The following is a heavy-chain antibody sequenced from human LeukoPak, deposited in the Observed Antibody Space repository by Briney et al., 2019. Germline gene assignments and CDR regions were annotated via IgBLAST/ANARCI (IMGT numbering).Heavy chain of an antibody. CDR1: GFTFSSYS. Sequence: GGSLRLSCAASGFTFSSYSMNWVRQAPGKGLEWVSYISSSSSTIYYADSVKGRFTIYRDNAKNSLYLQMNSLRAEDTAVYYCARSLGYSFSYYMDVWGKGTTVTVSS. CDR2: ISSSSSTI. D-gene: IGHD5-18*01. J-gene: IGHJ6*03. CDR3: ARSLGYSFSYYMDV. V-gene: IGHV3-48*04.